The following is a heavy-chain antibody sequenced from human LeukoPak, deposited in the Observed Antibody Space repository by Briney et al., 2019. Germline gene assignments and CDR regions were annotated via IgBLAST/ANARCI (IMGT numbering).Heavy chain of an antibody. CDR3: AKVGDDSSGYPYFDY. CDR1: GFTFSSYG. J-gene: IGHJ4*02. V-gene: IGHV3-30*02. Sequence: GGSLRLSCAASGFTFSSYGMHWVRQAPGKGLEWVAFIRYDGSNKYYADSVKGRFTISRDNSKNTLYLQMNSLRAEDTAVYYCAKVGDDSSGYPYFDYWGQGTLVTVSS. CDR2: IRYDGSNK. D-gene: IGHD3-22*01.